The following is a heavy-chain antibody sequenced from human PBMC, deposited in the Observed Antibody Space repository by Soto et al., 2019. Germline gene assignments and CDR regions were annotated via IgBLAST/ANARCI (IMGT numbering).Heavy chain of an antibody. D-gene: IGHD1-26*01. Sequence: QVQLVESGGGVVQPGRSLRLSCVASGFTFSSYGMHWVRQAPGKGLEWVAIISYDGSNTYYADSVKGRFTISRDKSKNTXYXXMNSLRAEDTSVYYCAKEGGLSGSYYISSSYYFAYWGQGTLVTVSS. CDR3: AKEGGLSGSYYISSSYYFAY. V-gene: IGHV3-30*18. CDR1: GFTFSSYG. CDR2: ISYDGSNT. J-gene: IGHJ4*02.